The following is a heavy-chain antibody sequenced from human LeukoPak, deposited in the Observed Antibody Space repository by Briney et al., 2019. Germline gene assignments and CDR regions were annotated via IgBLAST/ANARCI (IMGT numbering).Heavy chain of an antibody. CDR3: AKDRASIAVAASYYGMDV. CDR2: ISYDGNDK. V-gene: IGHV3-30*18. Sequence: GGSLRLSCAASGFTFTRYDMHWVRQAPGKGLEWVAVISYDGNDKYYTDSVKGRFTISRENSKNTLYLQMNSLRAEGTAVYYCAKDRASIAVAASYYGMDVWGQGTTVTVSS. CDR1: GFTFTRYD. D-gene: IGHD6-19*01. J-gene: IGHJ6*02.